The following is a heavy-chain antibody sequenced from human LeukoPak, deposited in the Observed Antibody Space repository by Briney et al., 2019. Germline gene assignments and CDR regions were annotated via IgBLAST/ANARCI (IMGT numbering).Heavy chain of an antibody. V-gene: IGHV1-18*01. CDR2: VSAFNGHT. J-gene: IGHJ4*02. CDR1: NYTFTDYG. D-gene: IGHD6-19*01. CDR3: TRSLAVTGRGPRDFDF. Sequence: ASVKVSCKASNYTFTDYGINWVRQAPGQGLEWVGWVSAFNGHTFYAQKFQGRITMTTDTSTSTAHMELRSFTSDDPAVYYCTRSLAVTGRGPRDFDFGGEETLVTVS.